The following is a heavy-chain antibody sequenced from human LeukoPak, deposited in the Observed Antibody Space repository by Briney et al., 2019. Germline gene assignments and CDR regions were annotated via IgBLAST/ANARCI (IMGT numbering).Heavy chain of an antibody. CDR2: MNPNSGNT. J-gene: IGHJ4*02. Sequence: ASVKVSCKASGYTFTSYDINWVRQATGQGLEWMGWMNPNSGNTGYAQKFQGRVTMTRNTSISTAYMELSSLRSEDTAVYYCARGRYDILTGYPVFDYWGQGTLVTVSS. D-gene: IGHD3-9*01. CDR1: GYTFTSYD. V-gene: IGHV1-8*01. CDR3: ARGRYDILTGYPVFDY.